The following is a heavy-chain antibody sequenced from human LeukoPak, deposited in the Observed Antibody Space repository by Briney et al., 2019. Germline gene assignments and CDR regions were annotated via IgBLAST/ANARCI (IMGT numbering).Heavy chain of an antibody. D-gene: IGHD6-13*01. CDR2: ISYDGSNK. CDR3: ARSSYSSSWYRSDY. V-gene: IGHV3-30*04. J-gene: IGHJ4*02. Sequence: GRSLRLSCAASGFTFSSYAMHWVRQAPGKGLEWVAVISYDGSNKYYADSVKGRFTISRDNSKNTLYLQMNSLRAEDTAVYYCARSSYSSSWYRSDYWGQGTLVTVSS. CDR1: GFTFSSYA.